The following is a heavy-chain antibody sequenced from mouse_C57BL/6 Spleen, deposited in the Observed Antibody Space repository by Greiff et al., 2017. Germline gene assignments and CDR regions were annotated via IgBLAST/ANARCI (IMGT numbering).Heavy chain of an antibody. V-gene: IGHV5-9-1*02. Sequence: EVKLVESGEGLVKPGGSLKLSCAASGFTFSSYAMSWVRQTPEKRLEWVAYISSGGDYLYYADTVKGRFTSSRDHARNTLYLQMSSLKSEDTAMYYCTRDGYYFDYWGQGTTRTVSS. CDR1: GFTFSSYA. CDR3: TRDGYYFDY. CDR2: ISSGGDYL. J-gene: IGHJ2*01. D-gene: IGHD1-1*01.